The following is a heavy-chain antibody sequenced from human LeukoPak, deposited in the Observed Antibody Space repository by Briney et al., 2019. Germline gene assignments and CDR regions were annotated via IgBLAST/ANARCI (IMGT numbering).Heavy chain of an antibody. CDR3: AKVKGPAQSQAFDI. D-gene: IGHD2-2*01. Sequence: SETLSLTCTVSGTSFSSSSYYWGWIRQPPGKGLEWIGNIYYSGITYYNSSLKSRVSISLDTAQNHFSLKLSSVTAADTAVYYCAKVKGPAQSQAFDIWGQGTMVIVSS. V-gene: IGHV4-39*02. CDR2: IYYSGIT. CDR1: GTSFSSSSYY. J-gene: IGHJ3*02.